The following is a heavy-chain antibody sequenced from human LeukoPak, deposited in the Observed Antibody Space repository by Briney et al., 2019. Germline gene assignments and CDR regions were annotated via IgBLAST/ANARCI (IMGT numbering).Heavy chain of an antibody. CDR2: IIPIFGTA. CDR3: AKLMRSYNWNDFDY. J-gene: IGHJ4*02. CDR1: GGTFSSYA. V-gene: IGHV1-69*06. D-gene: IGHD1-1*01. Sequence: SVKVSCKASGGTFSSYAISWVRQDPGQGLEWMGGIIPIFGTANYAQKFQGRVTITADKSTSTAYMELSSLRSEDTAVYYCAKLMRSYNWNDFDYWGQGTLVTVSS.